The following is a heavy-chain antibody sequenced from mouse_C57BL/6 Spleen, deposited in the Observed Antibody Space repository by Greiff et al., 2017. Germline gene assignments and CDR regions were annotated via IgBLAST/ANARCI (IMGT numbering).Heavy chain of an antibody. CDR1: GYAFTNYL. V-gene: IGHV1-54*01. J-gene: IGHJ2*01. CDR3: ARGGNWSFDY. Sequence: QVQLQQSGAELVRPGTSVKVSCKASGYAFTNYLIEWVKQRPGQGLEWIGVINPGSGGTNSNEKIKGKATRTADKSSSTAYMQLSSLTSEDSAVYFCARGGNWSFDYWGQGTTLTVSS. CDR2: INPGSGGT. D-gene: IGHD2-1*01.